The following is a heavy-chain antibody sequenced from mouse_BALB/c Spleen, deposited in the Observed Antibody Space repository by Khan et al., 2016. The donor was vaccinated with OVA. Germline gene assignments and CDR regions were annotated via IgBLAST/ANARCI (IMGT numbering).Heavy chain of an antibody. V-gene: IGHV1-7*01. CDR1: GYTFTSYW. CDR2: INPTSGYT. CDR3: ARDRIDY. J-gene: IGHJ2*01. Sequence: QVQLQQSGAELAKPGASVKMSCKASGYTFTSYWMHWIKQRPGQGLEWIGYINPTSGYTDSHQKFKDKATLTADKSSSTAYMQLSSLTSDDSAVYYCARDRIDYWGQGTALTVSS.